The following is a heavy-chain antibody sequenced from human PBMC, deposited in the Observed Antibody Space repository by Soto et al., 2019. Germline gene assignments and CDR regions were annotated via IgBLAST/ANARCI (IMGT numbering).Heavy chain of an antibody. CDR2: ISYDGSNK. D-gene: IGHD3-22*01. CDR1: GFTFSSYA. Sequence: GGSLRLSCAASGFTFSSYAMHWVRQAPGKGLEWVAVISYDGSNKYYADSVKGRFTISRDNSKNTLYLQMNSLRAEDTAVYYCARDRTVPYYDSSGYYYYYYGIDVWGQGTTVTVSS. V-gene: IGHV3-30*04. J-gene: IGHJ6*02. CDR3: ARDRTVPYYDSSGYYYYYYGIDV.